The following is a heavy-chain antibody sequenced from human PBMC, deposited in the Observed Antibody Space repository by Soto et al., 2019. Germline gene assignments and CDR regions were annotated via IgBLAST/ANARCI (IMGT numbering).Heavy chain of an antibody. Sequence: QTGGSLRLSCTASGFTFDDYAMHWVRQGPGRGLEWVSGITWNSGKIAYADSVKGRSTIARDDDNNSLYLQMNSLRPEDTALYYCVKDSYADFHRVLSTAEYFFDYWGHGTLVTVSS. CDR3: VKDSYADFHRVLSTAEYFFDY. CDR1: GFTFDDYA. CDR2: ITWNSGKI. D-gene: IGHD2-15*01. J-gene: IGHJ4*01. V-gene: IGHV3-9*01.